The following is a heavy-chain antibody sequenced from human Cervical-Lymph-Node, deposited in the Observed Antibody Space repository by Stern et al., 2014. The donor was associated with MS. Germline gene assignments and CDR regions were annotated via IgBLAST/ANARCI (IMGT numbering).Heavy chain of an antibody. Sequence: VQLVESGAEVKKPGSSVKVSCEASGGTFSSYAISWVRQAPGQGLEWMGGIIPIVGTANYAQKFQGRVTIAADESTSTAYMELSSLRSEDTAVYYCARGYDSSGYYPDYYYGMDVWGQGTTVTVSS. CDR2: IIPIVGTA. V-gene: IGHV1-69*01. CDR3: ARGYDSSGYYPDYYYGMDV. CDR1: GGTFSSYA. J-gene: IGHJ6*02. D-gene: IGHD3-22*01.